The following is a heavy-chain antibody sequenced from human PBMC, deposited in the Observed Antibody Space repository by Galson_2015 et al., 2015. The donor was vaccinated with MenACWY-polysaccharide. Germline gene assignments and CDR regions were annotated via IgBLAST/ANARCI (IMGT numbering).Heavy chain of an antibody. D-gene: IGHD3-3*01. V-gene: IGHV3-23*01. CDR2: IISGGAST. CDR3: TKMRDATLRLFGS. Sequence: SLRLSCAAPGFTFSDYAMRWVRQAPGKGLQWVSSIISGGASTYYTDSVKGRFTISRDNSKSTLYLQMNSLGVDDTALYFCTKMRDATLRLFGSSGHGTLVTVSS. J-gene: IGHJ5*01. CDR1: GFTFSDYA.